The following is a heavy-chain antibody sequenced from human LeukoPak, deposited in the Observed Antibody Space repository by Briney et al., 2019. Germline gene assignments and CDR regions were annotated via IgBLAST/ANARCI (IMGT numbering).Heavy chain of an antibody. D-gene: IGHD2-15*01. CDR2: IYPGDSDT. CDR3: ARLPCSGGSCYSEPYYFDY. V-gene: IGHV5-51*01. J-gene: IGHJ4*02. CDR1: GYSFTSYW. Sequence: GESLKISCRGSGYSFTSYWIGWVRQMPGKGLEWMGIIYPGDSDTRYSPSFQGQVTTSADKSISTAYLQWSSLKASDTAMYYCARLPCSGGSCYSEPYYFDYWGQGTLVTVSS.